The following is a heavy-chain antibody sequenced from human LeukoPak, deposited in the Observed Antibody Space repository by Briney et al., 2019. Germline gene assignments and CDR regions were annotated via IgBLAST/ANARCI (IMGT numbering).Heavy chain of an antibody. V-gene: IGHV3-20*04. Sequence: PGGSLRLSCAASGFSFDDYGLTWVRQAPGKGLEWVSGINDDGSSTSYADSVKGRFTISRDNAKNTLYLQMNSLRVEDTAVYYCARALGSYSDYWGQGTLVTVSS. CDR2: INDDGSST. D-gene: IGHD1-26*01. J-gene: IGHJ4*02. CDR1: GFSFDDYG. CDR3: ARALGSYSDY.